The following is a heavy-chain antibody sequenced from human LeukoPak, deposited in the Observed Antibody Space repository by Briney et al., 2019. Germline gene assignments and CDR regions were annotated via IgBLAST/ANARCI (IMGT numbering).Heavy chain of an antibody. CDR1: GFIFSDHW. D-gene: IGHD2-15*01. J-gene: IGHJ4*02. V-gene: IGHV3-74*01. CDR3: ARGDHRYCGSDICYWSLDF. CDR2: INNDGSST. Sequence: GGSLRLSCAASGFIFSDHWMHWVRQAPGKGLVWLSRINNDGSSTICADSVKGRFTVSRDNSKSTLYLQMNSLRTEDTAVYYCARGDHRYCGSDICYWSLDFWGQGTLVTVSS.